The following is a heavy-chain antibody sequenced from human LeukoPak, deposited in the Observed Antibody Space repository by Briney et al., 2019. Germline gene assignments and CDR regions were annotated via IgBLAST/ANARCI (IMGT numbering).Heavy chain of an antibody. CDR3: ARVLCSGGTCLDAFDI. CDR2: IWYDGSNK. V-gene: IGHV3-33*01. J-gene: IGHJ3*02. Sequence: GGSLRLSCAASGFTFSTYGMYWVRQAPGKGLEWVAVIWYDGSNKYYADSVKGRFTISRDNSKNTLYLQMNSLRAEDTAVYYCARVLCSGGTCLDAFDIWGQGTMVTVSS. CDR1: GFTFSTYG. D-gene: IGHD2-15*01.